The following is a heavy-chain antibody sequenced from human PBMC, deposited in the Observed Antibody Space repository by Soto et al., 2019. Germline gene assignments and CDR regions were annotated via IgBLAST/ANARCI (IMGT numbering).Heavy chain of an antibody. V-gene: IGHV3-33*01. D-gene: IGHD5-18*01. Sequence: PGGSLILSCAASGFTFSSYGMHWVRQAPGKGLEWVAVIWYDGSNKYYADSVKGRFTISRDNSKNTLYLQMNSLRAEDTAVYYCARQGGYSYDWGQGTLVTVSS. CDR1: GFTFSSYG. CDR2: IWYDGSNK. CDR3: ARQGGYSYD. J-gene: IGHJ4*02.